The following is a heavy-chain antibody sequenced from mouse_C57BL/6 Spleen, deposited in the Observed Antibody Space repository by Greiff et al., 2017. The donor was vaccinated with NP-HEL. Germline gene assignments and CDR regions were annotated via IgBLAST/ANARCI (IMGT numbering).Heavy chain of an antibody. D-gene: IGHD3-2*02. CDR2: IYPGDGDT. V-gene: IGHV1-82*01. CDR3: ARQLRLLLDY. J-gene: IGHJ2*01. CDR1: GYAFSSSW. Sequence: QVQLQQSGPELVKPGASVKISCKASGYAFSSSWMNWVKQRPGKGLEWIGRIYPGDGDTNYNGKFKGKATLTADKSSSTAYMQLSSLTSEDSAVYFCARQLRLLLDYWGQGTTLTVSS.